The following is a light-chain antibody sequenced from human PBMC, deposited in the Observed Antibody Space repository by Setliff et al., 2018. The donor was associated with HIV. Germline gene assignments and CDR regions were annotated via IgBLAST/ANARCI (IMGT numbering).Light chain of an antibody. Sequence: QSALAQPRSVSGSPGQSVTISCTDVGAYNYVSWYQQHPGRAPKLMIFDVTKRPSGVPDRFFGSKSGNTASLTVSGLQAEDEAEYYCCSHAGTFYVFGTGTKVTVL. J-gene: IGLJ1*01. V-gene: IGLV2-11*01. CDR3: CSHAGTFYV. CDR2: DVT. CDR1: VGAYNY.